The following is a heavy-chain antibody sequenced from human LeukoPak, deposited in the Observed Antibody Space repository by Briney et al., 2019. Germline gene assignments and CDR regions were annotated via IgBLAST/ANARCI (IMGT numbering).Heavy chain of an antibody. D-gene: IGHD4-11*01. V-gene: IGHV3-11*04. CDR1: GFTFSDYC. CDR3: ASSNTVTYVWYFDY. CDR2: ISSSGSTI. J-gene: IGHJ4*02. Sequence: GGSLRLSCAASGFTFSDYCMSWIRQAPGKGLEWVSYISSSGSTIYCADSVKGRFTISRDNAKNSLYLQMNSLRAEDTAVYYCASSNTVTYVWYFDYWGQGTLVTVSS.